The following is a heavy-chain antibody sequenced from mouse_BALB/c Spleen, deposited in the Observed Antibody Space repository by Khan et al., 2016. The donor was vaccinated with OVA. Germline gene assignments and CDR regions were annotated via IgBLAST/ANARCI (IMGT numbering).Heavy chain of an antibody. Sequence: QIQLVQSGPELKKPGETVRISCKASGYTFTTAGIQWVQKMPGKGLKWIGWINTHSGVPKYAEDFKGRFAFSLEISVNTVYLQITNLKNEDTATYCCARGGAAYYRNDGGAMEYWGQGTSVTGSS. V-gene: IGHV9-4*02. CDR3: ARGGAAYYRNDGGAMEY. CDR2: INTHSGVP. CDR1: GYTFTTAG. J-gene: IGHJ4*01. D-gene: IGHD2-14*01.